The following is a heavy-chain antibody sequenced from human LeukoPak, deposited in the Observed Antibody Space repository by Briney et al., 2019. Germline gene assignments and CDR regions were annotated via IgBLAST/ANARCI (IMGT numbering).Heavy chain of an antibody. Sequence: GGSLRLSCAASGFTFSSYGMHWVRQAPGKGLEWVAVIWYDGSNKYYADSVKGRFTISRDNSKNTLYLQMNSLRAEDTAVYYCARASVLPHDAFDIWGQGTMVTVSS. CDR3: ARASVLPHDAFDI. D-gene: IGHD2-2*01. V-gene: IGHV3-33*01. CDR2: IWYDGSNK. CDR1: GFTFSSYG. J-gene: IGHJ3*02.